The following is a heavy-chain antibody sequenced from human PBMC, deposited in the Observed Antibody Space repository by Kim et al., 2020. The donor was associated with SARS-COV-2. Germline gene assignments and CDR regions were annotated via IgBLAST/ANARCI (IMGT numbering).Heavy chain of an antibody. Sequence: GGSLRLSCAASGFTFSIYWMSWVRQAPGKGLEWVANIKQDGNEKYCVDSVKGRFTISRDNAKNSLYLQMNSLRAEDTAVYYCARGIRGSSGWSEYYGMDVWGQGPTVTVSS. J-gene: IGHJ6*02. CDR2: IKQDGNEK. V-gene: IGHV3-7*01. CDR3: ARGIRGSSGWSEYYGMDV. D-gene: IGHD6-19*01. CDR1: GFTFSIYW.